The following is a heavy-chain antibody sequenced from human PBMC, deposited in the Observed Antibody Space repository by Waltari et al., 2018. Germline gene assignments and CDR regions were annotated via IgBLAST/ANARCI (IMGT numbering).Heavy chain of an antibody. CDR1: GYTFTGYY. Sequence: QVQLVQSGAEVKKPGASVKVSCKASGYTFTGYYMHWVRQAPGQGLEWMGRINPNGGGTNYAQKFQGRVTMTRDTSISTAYMELSRLRSDDTAVYYCARVEMATIVLFDYWGQGTLVTVSS. CDR2: INPNGGGT. J-gene: IGHJ4*02. V-gene: IGHV1-2*06. CDR3: ARVEMATIVLFDY. D-gene: IGHD5-12*01.